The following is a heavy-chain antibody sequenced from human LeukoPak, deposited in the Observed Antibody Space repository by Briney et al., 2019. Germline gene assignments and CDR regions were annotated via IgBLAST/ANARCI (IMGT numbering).Heavy chain of an antibody. CDR1: GGSFSGYY. CDR2: INHSGST. J-gene: IGHJ4*02. Sequence: SSETLSLTCAVYGGSFSGYYWSWIRQPPGKGLEWIGEINHSGSTNYNPSLKSRVTISVDTSKNQFSLKLSSVTAADTAVYYCARGGDYTTFDYWGQGTLFTVSS. CDR3: ARGGDYTTFDY. V-gene: IGHV4-34*01. D-gene: IGHD4-17*01.